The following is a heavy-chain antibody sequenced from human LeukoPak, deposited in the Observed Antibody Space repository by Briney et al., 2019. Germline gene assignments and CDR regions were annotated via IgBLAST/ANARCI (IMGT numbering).Heavy chain of an antibody. J-gene: IGHJ4*02. CDR3: ANYCSSTSCYEDY. Sequence: GGSLRLSCAASGFTFSSYSMNWVRQAPGKGLEWVSSISSSSYIYYADSVKGRFTISRDNAKNSLYLQMNSLRAEDTAVYYCANYCSSTSCYEDYWGQGTLVTVSS. D-gene: IGHD2-2*01. V-gene: IGHV3-21*01. CDR2: ISSSSYI. CDR1: GFTFSSYS.